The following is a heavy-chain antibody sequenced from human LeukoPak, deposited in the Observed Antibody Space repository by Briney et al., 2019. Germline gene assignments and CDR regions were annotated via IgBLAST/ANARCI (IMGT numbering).Heavy chain of an antibody. CDR1: GFTFSSYS. Sequence: GGSLRLSCAASGFTFSSYSMNWVRQAPGKGLEWVSSISSSSSYIYYADSVKGRFTISRDNAKNSLYLQMNSLRAEDTAVYYCARGAHSYYYYYGMDVWGRGTTVTVSS. D-gene: IGHD1-26*01. CDR2: ISSSSSYI. V-gene: IGHV3-21*01. CDR3: ARGAHSYYYYYGMDV. J-gene: IGHJ6*02.